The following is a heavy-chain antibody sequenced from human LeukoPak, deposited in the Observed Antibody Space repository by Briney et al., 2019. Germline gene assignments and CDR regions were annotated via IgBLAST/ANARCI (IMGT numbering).Heavy chain of an antibody. V-gene: IGHV4-39*01. CDR3: ARHEYSGSYYGLSWFDH. Sequence: SETLSLTCTVSGGSISSSGYYWGWIRQPPGKGLEWIASIYYSGSTYYNPSLKRRFTISVDTAKNPLSLKLSSLTSADTAVYYCARHEYSGSYYGLSWFDHWGQGTLVTVSS. J-gene: IGHJ5*02. D-gene: IGHD1-26*01. CDR1: GGSISSSGYY. CDR2: IYYSGST.